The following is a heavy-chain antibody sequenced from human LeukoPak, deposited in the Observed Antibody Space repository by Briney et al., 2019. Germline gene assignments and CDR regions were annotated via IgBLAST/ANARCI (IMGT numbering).Heavy chain of an antibody. CDR2: IRSKAYGGTT. J-gene: IGHJ6*03. D-gene: IGHD2-2*01. Sequence: GGSLRLSCVASGFRFGRDWISWVRQAPGKGLEWVGFIRSKAYGGTTEYAASVKGRFTISRDDSKSIAYLQMNSLKTEDTAVYYCTIGAMRYYYYYMDVWGKGTTVTVSS. CDR1: GFRFGRDW. V-gene: IGHV3-49*04. CDR3: TIGAMRYYYYYMDV.